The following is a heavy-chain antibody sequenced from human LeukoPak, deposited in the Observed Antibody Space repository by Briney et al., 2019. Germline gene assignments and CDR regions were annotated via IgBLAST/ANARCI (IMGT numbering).Heavy chain of an antibody. Sequence: PGGSLRLSCAASGFTFSSYSMNWVRQAPGKGLEWVSSISSSSSYIYYADSVKGRFTISRDNAKNSLYLQMNSLRAEDTAVYYCARSDGRVHESLGGAFDYWGQGTLVTVSS. CDR1: GFTFSSYS. J-gene: IGHJ4*02. D-gene: IGHD3-16*01. V-gene: IGHV3-21*01. CDR3: ARSDGRVHESLGGAFDY. CDR2: ISSSSSYI.